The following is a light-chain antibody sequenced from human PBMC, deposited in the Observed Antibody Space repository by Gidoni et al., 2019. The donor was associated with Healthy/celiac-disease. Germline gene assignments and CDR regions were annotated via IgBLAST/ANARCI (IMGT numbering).Light chain of an antibody. J-gene: IGKJ4*01. V-gene: IGKV3-20*01. Sequence: EIVLTQSPGTPSLSPGERATLSCRASQSVSSSYLAWYQQKPGQAPRLLIYGASSRATGIPDRFSGSGSGTDFTLTISRLEPEDFAVYYCQQYGSSPLTFXGXTKVEIK. CDR1: QSVSSSY. CDR3: QQYGSSPLT. CDR2: GAS.